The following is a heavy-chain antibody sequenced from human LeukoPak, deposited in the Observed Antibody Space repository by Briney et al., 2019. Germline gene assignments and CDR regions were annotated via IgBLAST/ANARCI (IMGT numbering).Heavy chain of an antibody. V-gene: IGHV3-23*01. CDR2: ISGNGGNT. Sequence: GGSLRLSCAASGFTFSNNAMSWVRQAPGKGLEWVSSISGNGGNTYNGGSVKGRFTISRDNSKNTLYLQMNSLRAEDTAVYYCSRAYSTGWLGINDYRGQGALVTVSS. D-gene: IGHD6-19*01. CDR3: SRAYSTGWLGINDY. J-gene: IGHJ4*02. CDR1: GFTFSNNA.